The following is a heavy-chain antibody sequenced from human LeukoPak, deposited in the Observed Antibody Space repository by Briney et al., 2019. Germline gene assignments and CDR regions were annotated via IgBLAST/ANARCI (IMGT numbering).Heavy chain of an antibody. CDR1: GFTFSSYA. D-gene: IGHD2-2*01. CDR3: ARRTYCSSTSCYAPDAFDI. Sequence: GGSLRLSCAASGFTFSSYAMHWVRQAPGKGLEWVSYISSSSSTIYYADSVKGRFTISRDNAKNSLYLQMNSLRAEDTAVYYCARRTYCSSTSCYAPDAFDIWGQGTMVTVSS. J-gene: IGHJ3*02. V-gene: IGHV3-48*04. CDR2: ISSSSSTI.